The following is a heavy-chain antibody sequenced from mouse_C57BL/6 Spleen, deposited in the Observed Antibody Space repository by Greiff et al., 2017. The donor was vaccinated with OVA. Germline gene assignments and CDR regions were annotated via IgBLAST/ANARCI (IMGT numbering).Heavy chain of an antibody. CDR1: GYTFTSYW. J-gene: IGHJ4*01. CDR2: IDPSDSYT. Sequence: QVQLQQPGAELVKPGASVKLSCKASGYTFTSYWMQWVKQRPGQGLEWIGEIDPSDSYTNYNQKFKGKATLTVDTSSSTAYMQLSSLTSEDSAVYYCARDGTAMDYWGQGTSVTVSS. CDR3: ARDGTAMDY. D-gene: IGHD4-1*01. V-gene: IGHV1-50*01.